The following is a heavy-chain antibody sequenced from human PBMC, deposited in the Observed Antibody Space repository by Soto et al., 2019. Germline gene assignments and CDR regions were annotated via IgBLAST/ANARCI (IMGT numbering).Heavy chain of an antibody. CDR2: ISSSSSTI. J-gene: IGHJ6*03. CDR1: GFTFISYS. CDR3: ASSYCSGGSCYYYYMDV. Sequence: PGWSLRLSCAASGFTFISYSMNWVLQAPWKGLEWVSYISSSSSTIYYADSVKGRFTISRDNAKNSLYLQMNSLRAEDTAVYYCASSYCSGGSCYYYYMDVWGKGTTVTVSS. D-gene: IGHD2-15*01. V-gene: IGHV3-48*01.